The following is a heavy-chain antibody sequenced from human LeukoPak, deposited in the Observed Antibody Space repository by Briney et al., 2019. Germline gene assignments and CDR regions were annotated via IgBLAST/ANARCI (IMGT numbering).Heavy chain of an antibody. CDR3: ARGSDYYYGMDV. CDR2: IYTSGST. V-gene: IGHV4-61*02. J-gene: IGHJ6*02. CDR1: GGSISSSSYY. Sequence: TSETLSLTCTVSGGSISSSSYYWGWIRQPAGKGLEWIGRIYTSGSTKYNPSLKSRVTMSVDTSKNQFSLKLSSVTAADTAVYYCARGSDYYYGMDVWGQGTTVTVSS.